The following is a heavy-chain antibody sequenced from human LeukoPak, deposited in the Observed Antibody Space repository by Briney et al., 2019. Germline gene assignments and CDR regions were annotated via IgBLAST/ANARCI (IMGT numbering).Heavy chain of an antibody. Sequence: QPGGSLRLSCAASGFTFSSYGMHWVRQAPGKGLQWVAVVSYEGTIKYYSDSAKGRFTISRDNSNSLISLQMDNLTTEDTAVYYCAREKFDSWGQGTLVIVSP. CDR2: VSYEGTIK. J-gene: IGHJ5*01. CDR3: AREKFDS. CDR1: GFTFSSYG. V-gene: IGHV3-33*05.